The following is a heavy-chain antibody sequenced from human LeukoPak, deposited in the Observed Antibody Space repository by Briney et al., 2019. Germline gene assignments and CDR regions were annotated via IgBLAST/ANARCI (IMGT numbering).Heavy chain of an antibody. Sequence: PSETLSLTCTVSGGSISSGSYYWSWIRQPAGKGLEWIGRIYTSGSTNYNPSLKSRVTISVDTSKNQFSLKLSSVTAADTAVYYCARDGDHIAVAGPFDYWGQGTLVTVSS. V-gene: IGHV4-61*02. CDR3: ARDGDHIAVAGPFDY. D-gene: IGHD6-19*01. CDR2: IYTSGST. CDR1: GGSISSGSYY. J-gene: IGHJ4*02.